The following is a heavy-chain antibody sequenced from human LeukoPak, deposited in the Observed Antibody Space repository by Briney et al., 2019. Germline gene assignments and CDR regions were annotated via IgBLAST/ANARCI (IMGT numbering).Heavy chain of an antibody. Sequence: SETLSLTCTVSGGSISSSSYYWGWIRQPPGKGLEWIGSIYYTGSPFYNPSLRSRVTMSVDTAENQFSLNLNSVTAADTAIYYCARQTYFYEASGHPNDNWGQGTLVTVSS. CDR3: ARQTYFYEASGHPNDN. CDR1: GGSISSSSYY. D-gene: IGHD2-15*01. CDR2: IYYTGSP. V-gene: IGHV4-39*01. J-gene: IGHJ4*02.